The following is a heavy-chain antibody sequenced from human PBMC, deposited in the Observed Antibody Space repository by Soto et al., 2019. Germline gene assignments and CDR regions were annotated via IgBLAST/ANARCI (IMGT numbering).Heavy chain of an antibody. CDR3: AKGGGTDTYDAFDF. CDR2: VSGSGGST. V-gene: IGHV3-23*01. CDR1: GFTFSSYA. D-gene: IGHD2-15*01. Sequence: GGSLRLSCAASGFTFSSYAMSWVRQAPGKGLEWVSGVSGSGGSTYYADSVKGRFTISRDNSKNTLYLQMKSLRAEDTAVYYCAKGGGTDTYDAFDFWGQGTMVTVSS. J-gene: IGHJ3*01.